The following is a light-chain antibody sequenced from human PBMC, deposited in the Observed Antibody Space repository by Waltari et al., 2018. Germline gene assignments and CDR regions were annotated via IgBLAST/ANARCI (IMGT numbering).Light chain of an antibody. V-gene: IGLV1-40*01. J-gene: IGLJ3*02. CDR2: GNS. CDR3: QSYDSSLSGSV. CDR1: SSNIGAGYD. Sequence: QSVLTQPPSVSGAPGQGVTISCTGSSSNIGAGYDVHWYQQLPGTAPKLLIYGNSNRPSGGPDRFSGSKSGTSASLAITGLQAEDEADYYCQSYDSSLSGSVFGGGTKLTVL.